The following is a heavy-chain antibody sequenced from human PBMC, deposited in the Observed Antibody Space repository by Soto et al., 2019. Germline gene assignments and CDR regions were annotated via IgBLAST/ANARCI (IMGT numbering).Heavy chain of an antibody. V-gene: IGHV3-53*01. CDR3: ARIPYHNRGTIFDY. Sequence: VGSLRLSCAVSVITVSSYYMSWVRQSAGKGLEWVPVIYAGTITYYADSVKGRFTIYRDNSKNTLNLEMNSLRVEDTAVYYCARIPYHNRGTIFDYWGQGPLVTVSS. CDR2: IYAGTIT. CDR1: VITVSSYY. J-gene: IGHJ4*02. D-gene: IGHD3-22*01.